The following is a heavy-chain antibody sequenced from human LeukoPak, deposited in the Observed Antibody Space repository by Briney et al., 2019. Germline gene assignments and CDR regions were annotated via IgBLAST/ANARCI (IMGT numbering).Heavy chain of an antibody. CDR3: ARDQYYDSKGWFDP. D-gene: IGHD3-22*01. Sequence: GASVKVSCKASGYTFTSYGISWVRQAPGQGLEWMGWINPHSGGTNYAQKFQGRVTMTTDTSTSTAYMELRSLRSDDTAVYYCARDQYYDSKGWFDPWGQGTLVTVSS. J-gene: IGHJ5*02. V-gene: IGHV1-18*01. CDR1: GYTFTSYG. CDR2: INPHSGGT.